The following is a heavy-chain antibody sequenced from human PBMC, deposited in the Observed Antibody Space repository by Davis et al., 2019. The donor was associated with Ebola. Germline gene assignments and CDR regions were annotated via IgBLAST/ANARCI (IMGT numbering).Heavy chain of an antibody. D-gene: IGHD2-2*01. Sequence: SETLSLTCTVSGGSISSYYWSWIRQPPGKGLEWIGYIYYSGSTNYNPSLKSRVTISVDTSKNQFSLKLRSVTAADTAVYYCARGIVPAARYFDLWGRGTLVTVSS. J-gene: IGHJ2*01. V-gene: IGHV4-59*12. CDR2: IYYSGST. CDR3: ARGIVPAARYFDL. CDR1: GGSISSYY.